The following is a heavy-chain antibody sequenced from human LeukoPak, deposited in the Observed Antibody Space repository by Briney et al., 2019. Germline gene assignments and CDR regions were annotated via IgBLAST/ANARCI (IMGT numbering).Heavy chain of an antibody. CDR3: ARDPSSGWYLKGWFDP. Sequence: GGSLRLSCAASGFTFTDSYMTWVRQAPGKGLEWLSYISGSGDDTNYADSVRGRFTISRDNAKNSLYLQMNSLRAEDTAVYYCARDPSSGWYLKGWFDPWGRGTLVTVSS. CDR2: ISGSGDDT. CDR1: GFTFTDSY. V-gene: IGHV3-11*06. J-gene: IGHJ5*02. D-gene: IGHD6-19*01.